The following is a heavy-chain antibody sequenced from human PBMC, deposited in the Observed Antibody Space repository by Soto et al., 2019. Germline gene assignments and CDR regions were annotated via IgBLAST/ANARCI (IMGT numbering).Heavy chain of an antibody. CDR2: ISYDEATT. J-gene: IGHJ4*02. Sequence: GVSLRLSCSASGSAFRGYSIHWVRQAPGKGLEWITLISYDEATTFYADSVKGRFTISRDDSKNVSYLQMDSLRREDTGVYFCASQMYFFDSSGYFPPPIWGQGTLVTVSS. V-gene: IGHV3-30-3*01. D-gene: IGHD3-22*01. CDR3: ASQMYFFDSSGYFPPPI. CDR1: GSAFRGYS.